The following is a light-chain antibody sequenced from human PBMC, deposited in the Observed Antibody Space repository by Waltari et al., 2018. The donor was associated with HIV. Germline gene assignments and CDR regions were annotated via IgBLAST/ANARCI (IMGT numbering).Light chain of an antibody. J-gene: IGLJ1*01. CDR1: SSDIGAYNR. CDR3: SSYKNNNPLV. Sequence: QSALTQPPSVSASPGQSVTISCTGTSSDIGAYNRVSWYLQPPGTAPKVIIYEVKYRPSGVPDRFSGSNSGSTASLTISGLQAKDEADYFGSSYKNNNPLVFGTGTKVTVL. CDR2: EVK. V-gene: IGLV2-18*02.